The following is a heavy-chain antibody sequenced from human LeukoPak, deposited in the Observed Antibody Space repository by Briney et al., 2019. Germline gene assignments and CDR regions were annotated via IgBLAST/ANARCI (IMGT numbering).Heavy chain of an antibody. V-gene: IGHV3-21*01. CDR2: ISSSSSYI. D-gene: IGHD6-13*01. CDR1: GFTFSSYS. CDR3: IKAAGIHSALDY. J-gene: IGHJ4*02. Sequence: GGSLRLSCAASGFTFSSYSMNWVRQAPGKGLEWVSSISSSSSYIYYADSVKGRFTISRDNAKNSLYLQMNSLRAEDTAVYYCIKAAGIHSALDYWGQGTLVTVSS.